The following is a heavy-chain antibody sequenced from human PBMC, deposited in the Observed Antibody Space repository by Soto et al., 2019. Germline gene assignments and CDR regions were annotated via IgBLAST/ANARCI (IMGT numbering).Heavy chain of an antibody. J-gene: IGHJ5*02. CDR3: ARGDWFHP. CDR2: IYYTGTT. V-gene: IGHV4-30-4*01. Sequence: SETPSLTCTVSGGSISGGYYYWNWIRQPPGKGLEWIGYIYYTGTTKYNPSLKSRATLSVDTAKNRFSLNLTSLTAADTAVSYCARGDWFHPWGQGTLVTVSS. CDR1: GGSISGGYYY.